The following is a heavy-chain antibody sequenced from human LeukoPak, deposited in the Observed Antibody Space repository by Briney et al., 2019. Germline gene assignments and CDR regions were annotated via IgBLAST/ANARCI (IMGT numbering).Heavy chain of an antibody. CDR2: ISYDGSNK. Sequence: GGSLRLSCAASGFTFSSYAMHWVRQAPGKGLEWVAVISYDGSNKYYADSVKGRFTISRDNSKNTLYLQMNSLRAEDTAVYYCARDSWAVYYDFCSGMDVWGKGTTVTVSS. CDR3: ARDSWAVYYDFCSGMDV. D-gene: IGHD3-3*01. CDR1: GFTFSSYA. V-gene: IGHV3-30-3*01. J-gene: IGHJ6*04.